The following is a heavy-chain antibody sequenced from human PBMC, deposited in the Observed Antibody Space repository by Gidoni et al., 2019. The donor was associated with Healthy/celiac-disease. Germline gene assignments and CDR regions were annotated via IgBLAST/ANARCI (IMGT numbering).Heavy chain of an antibody. CDR2: IYYSGST. V-gene: IGHV4-31*03. Sequence: QVHLQESGPGLVTPSQTLSLTCTVSGRSISSGGYYWSWIRQHPGKGLEWIGYIYYSGSTYYNPSLKSRVTISVDTSKNQFSLKLSSVTAADTAVYYCARRRGSGSYYVGWGQGTLVTVSS. J-gene: IGHJ4*02. CDR3: ARRRGSGSYYVG. CDR1: GRSISSGGYY. D-gene: IGHD3-10*01.